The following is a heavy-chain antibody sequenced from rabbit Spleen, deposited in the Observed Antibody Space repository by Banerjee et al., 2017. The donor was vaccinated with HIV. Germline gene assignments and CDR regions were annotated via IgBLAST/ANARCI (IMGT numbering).Heavy chain of an antibody. CDR3: ARDLVGVIGWNFYL. CDR2: INVATGKP. CDR1: GFDLNTYG. D-gene: IGHD1-1*01. Sequence: QSLEESGGGLVQPGGSLKLSCKASGFDLNTYGVSWVRQAPGKGLEWIACINVATGKPVYATWAKGRFTISRTSSTTVTLRMTSLTAADTATYFCARDLVGVIGWNFYLWGPGTLVTVS. J-gene: IGHJ4*01. V-gene: IGHV1S40*01.